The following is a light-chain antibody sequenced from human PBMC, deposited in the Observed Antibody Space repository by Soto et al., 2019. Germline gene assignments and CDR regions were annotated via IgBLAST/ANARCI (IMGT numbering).Light chain of an antibody. V-gene: IGLV1-40*01. Sequence: QSVLTQPPSVSGAPGQRVTISCSGSSSNIGAEYDVHWYQQLPGTVPKVLIYGNSNRPSGVPDRFSGSKSGTSASLAITGLQAADEADYYCQSYDISLNAWVFGGGTKVTVL. J-gene: IGLJ3*02. CDR2: GNS. CDR3: QSYDISLNAWV. CDR1: SSNIGAEYD.